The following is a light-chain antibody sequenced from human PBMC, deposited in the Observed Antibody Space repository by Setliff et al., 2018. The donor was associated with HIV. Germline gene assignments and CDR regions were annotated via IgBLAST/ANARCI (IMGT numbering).Light chain of an antibody. J-gene: IGLJ2*01. V-gene: IGLV3-1*01. CDR1: NLGNKY. Sequence: SYELTQPPSVSVSPGQTASITCSGDNLGNKYACWYQQKPGLSPVLVIYQDTKRPSGIPERFSGSNSGNTATLIISGTQAMDEADYYCQAWDSSTHVVFGGGTKVTVL. CDR2: QDT. CDR3: QAWDSSTHVV.